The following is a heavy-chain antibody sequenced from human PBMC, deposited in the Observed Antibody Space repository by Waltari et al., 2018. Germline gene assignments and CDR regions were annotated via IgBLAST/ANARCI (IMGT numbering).Heavy chain of an antibody. CDR1: GFTVGSSY. D-gene: IGHD6-6*01. V-gene: IGHV3-66*01. CDR2: ILSDVST. Sequence: EVPLVESGGGLVQPGGSLSLSCPASGFTVGSSYLSRLRQASGKGLEWVSIILSDVSTYNGDSGKGKFTISRDNSKNPLFLKMNSLRAEETAVYYCAREVEYSTSGIYYHYGMTSGAKGPRSPSP. J-gene: IGHJ6*02. CDR3: AREVEYSTSGIYYHYGMTS.